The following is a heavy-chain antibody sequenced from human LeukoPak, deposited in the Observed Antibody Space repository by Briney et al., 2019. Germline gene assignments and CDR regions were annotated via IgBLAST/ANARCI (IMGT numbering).Heavy chain of an antibody. CDR2: IWYDGSNK. CDR3: ARDEAAAGPDY. CDR1: GFTFSSYG. J-gene: IGHJ4*02. Sequence: GGSLRLSCAASGFTFSSYGMHWVRQAPGKGLEWVAVIWYDGSNKYYADSVKGRFTISRDNSKNTLYLQMNSLRAEDTAVYYCARDEAAAGPDYWGQGTLVTVSS. V-gene: IGHV3-33*01. D-gene: IGHD6-13*01.